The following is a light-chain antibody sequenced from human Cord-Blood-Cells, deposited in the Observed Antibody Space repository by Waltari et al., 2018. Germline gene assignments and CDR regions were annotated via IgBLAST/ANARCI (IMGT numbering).Light chain of an antibody. V-gene: IGLV2-11*01. CDR3: CSYAGSYTWV. CDR1: SMAVVGYNY. Sequence: QSALTQPRSVSGSPGQYLPLSFTGTSMAVVGYNYVAWYQQHPGKAPKLMIYDVSKRPSGVPDRFSGSKSGNTASLTISGLQAEDEADYYCCSYAGSYTWVFGGGTKLTVL. CDR2: DVS. J-gene: IGLJ3*02.